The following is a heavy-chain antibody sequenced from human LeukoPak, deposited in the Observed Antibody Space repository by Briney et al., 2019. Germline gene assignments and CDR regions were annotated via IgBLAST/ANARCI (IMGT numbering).Heavy chain of an antibody. Sequence: GGSLRLSCAASGFIFSKAWMSWVRHAPGKGLEWVGRIKSKADGGTTDYAAPVKGRCTISRDDSNNTLYLQMNSLTTEDTAVYYCTTDQYDILTGLYMGYFDFWGQGTLVTVSS. CDR1: GFIFSKAW. CDR2: IKSKADGGTT. J-gene: IGHJ4*02. D-gene: IGHD3-9*01. CDR3: TTDQYDILTGLYMGYFDF. V-gene: IGHV3-15*01.